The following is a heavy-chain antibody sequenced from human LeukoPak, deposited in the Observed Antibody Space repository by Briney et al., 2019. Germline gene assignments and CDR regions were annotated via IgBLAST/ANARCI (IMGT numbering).Heavy chain of an antibody. CDR2: IYYSGST. CDR3: ARLGGTYDAFDI. J-gene: IGHJ3*02. V-gene: IGHV4-39*01. CDR1: GGSISSYY. D-gene: IGHD1-26*01. Sequence: SETLSLTCSVSGGSISSYYWGWIRQPPGKGLEWIGNIYYSGSTYYNPSLKSRVTISVDTSRNQFSLKLSSVTAADTAVYYCARLGGTYDAFDIWGQGTMVTVSS.